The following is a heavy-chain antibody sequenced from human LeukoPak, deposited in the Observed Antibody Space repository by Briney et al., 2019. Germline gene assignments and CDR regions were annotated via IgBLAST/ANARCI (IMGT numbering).Heavy chain of an antibody. CDR2: TNQDGSVE. CDR3: ARDYYGSHDY. D-gene: IGHD3-10*01. Sequence: GGSLRLSCVASGFTFSHYYMSWVRQAPGQGLEWVAHTNQDGSVEFHVDSVKGRFAISRDNAKNSLYLQMNSLRADDTAVYYCARDYYGSHDYWGQGALVTVSS. J-gene: IGHJ4*02. CDR1: GFTFSHYY. V-gene: IGHV3-7*01.